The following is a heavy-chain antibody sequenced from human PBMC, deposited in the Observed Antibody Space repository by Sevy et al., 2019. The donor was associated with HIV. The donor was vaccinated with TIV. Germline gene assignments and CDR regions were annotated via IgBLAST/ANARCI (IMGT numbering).Heavy chain of an antibody. V-gene: IGHV4-59*08. J-gene: IGHJ3*02. CDR1: GGSINSDH. Sequence: SETLSLTCTVSGGSINSDHWNWIRQPPGKGLEWIGYVYYTGGTNYNPSLKNRVTISIHRTKNQFSLKLTSVTAADTAGYYSARRNDFDIWGQGTMVTVSS. CDR3: ARRNDFDI. CDR2: VYYTGGT.